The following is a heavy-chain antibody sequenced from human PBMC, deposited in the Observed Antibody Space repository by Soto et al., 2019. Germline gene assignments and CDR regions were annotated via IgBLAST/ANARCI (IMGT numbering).Heavy chain of an antibody. J-gene: IGHJ4*02. CDR2: IYYSGST. CDR1: GGSSNNHY. Sequence: SETLSLTCTVSGGSSNNHYWSWIRHPPGQGMEWIGYIYYSGSTNYNPSLKSRVTMSVDTSKNQFSLKLSSLTAADMAIYCCGGSHWFFDYSGRRSLVIVSA. D-gene: IGHD3-9*01. V-gene: IGHV4-59*11. CDR3: GGSHWFFDY.